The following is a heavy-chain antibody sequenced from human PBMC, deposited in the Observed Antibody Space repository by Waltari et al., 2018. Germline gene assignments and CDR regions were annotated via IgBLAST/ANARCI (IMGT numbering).Heavy chain of an antibody. CDR3: ARAESGYFDY. Sequence: QVQLQQWGAGLLKPSETLSLTCAVYGGSFSGYYWSWIRQPPGKGLEWIGEINHSGSTNYNPSLKSRVTISVDTSKNQLSLKLSSVTAADTAVYYCARAESGYFDYWGQGTLVTVYS. CDR2: INHSGST. V-gene: IGHV4-34*01. J-gene: IGHJ4*02. CDR1: GGSFSGYY.